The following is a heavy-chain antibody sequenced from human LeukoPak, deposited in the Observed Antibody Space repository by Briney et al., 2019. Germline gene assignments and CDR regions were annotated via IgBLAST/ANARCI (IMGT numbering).Heavy chain of an antibody. CDR3: VAYCSSTNCYYDY. Sequence: PGGSLRLSCAASGFTFSSYGMHWVRQAPGKGLEWVAVISYDGSNKYYADSVKGRFTISRDNAKNSLCLQMNSLRAEDTALYRCVAYCSSTNCYYDYWGQGTLVTVSS. CDR1: GFTFSSYG. V-gene: IGHV3-30*03. J-gene: IGHJ4*02. CDR2: ISYDGSNK. D-gene: IGHD2-2*01.